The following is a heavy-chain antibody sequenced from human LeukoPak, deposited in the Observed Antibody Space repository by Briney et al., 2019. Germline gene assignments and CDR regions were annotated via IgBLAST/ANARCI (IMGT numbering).Heavy chain of an antibody. J-gene: IGHJ4*02. D-gene: IGHD6-19*01. CDR2: IYYSGST. CDR3: ARGYSSGWYGGLDY. V-gene: IGHV4-39*07. Sequence: SETLSLTCTVSGGSISSSSYYWGWIRQPPGKGLEWIGSIYYSGSTYCNPSLKSRVTMSVDTSKNQFSLKLSSVTAADTAVYYCARGYSSGWYGGLDYWGPGTLVTVSS. CDR1: GGSISSSSYY.